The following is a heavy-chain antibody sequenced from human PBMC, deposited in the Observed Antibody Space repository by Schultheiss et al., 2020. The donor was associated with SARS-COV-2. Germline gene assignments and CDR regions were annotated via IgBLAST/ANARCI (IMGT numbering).Heavy chain of an antibody. V-gene: IGHV3-23*01. J-gene: IGHJ3*02. D-gene: IGHD5-24*01. CDR3: ARWPLLAGALGAFDI. Sequence: GGSLRLSCAASGFTLSIYAMSWVRQAPGKGLEWVSAVSAGGGTTYYADSVKGRFTISRDNSKNTLYLQMNSLRAEDTAVYYCARWPLLAGALGAFDIWGQGTMVTVSS. CDR2: VSAGGGTT. CDR1: GFTLSIYA.